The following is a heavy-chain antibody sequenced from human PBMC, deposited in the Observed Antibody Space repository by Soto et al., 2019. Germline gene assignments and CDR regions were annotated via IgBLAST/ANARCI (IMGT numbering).Heavy chain of an antibody. CDR3: AGDTYYYDSSGYAKFDY. CDR2: IIPIFGTA. D-gene: IGHD3-22*01. CDR1: GGTFSSYA. Sequence: QVQLVQSGAEVKKPGSSVKVSCKASGGTFSSYAISWVRQAPGQGLEWMGGIIPIFGTANYAQKFQGRVTITADDSTSTAYMELSSLRSEDTAVYYCAGDTYYYDSSGYAKFDYWGQGTLVTVSS. J-gene: IGHJ4*02. V-gene: IGHV1-69*01.